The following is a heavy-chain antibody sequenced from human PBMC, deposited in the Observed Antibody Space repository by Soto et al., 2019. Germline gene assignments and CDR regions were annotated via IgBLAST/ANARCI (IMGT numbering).Heavy chain of an antibody. CDR2: IKQDGSEI. Sequence: GGSLRLSCAASGFTFRAFWMTWVRQAPGKGLEWVANIKQDGSEIYYVDSVKGRFTISRDNAKNSLYLQMNSLRAEDTAVYYCATPYRGDGFGYYGMEVWGQGATVNVSS. CDR1: GFTFRAFW. CDR3: ATPYRGDGFGYYGMEV. V-gene: IGHV3-7*05. J-gene: IGHJ6*01. D-gene: IGHD3-10*01.